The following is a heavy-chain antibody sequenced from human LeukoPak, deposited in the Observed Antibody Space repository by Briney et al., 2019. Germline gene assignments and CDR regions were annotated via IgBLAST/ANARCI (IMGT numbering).Heavy chain of an antibody. CDR1: GGSFSGYY. CDR3: ARGLEDYVWGSYRL. CDR2: INHSGST. J-gene: IGHJ4*02. V-gene: IGHV4-34*01. D-gene: IGHD3-16*02. Sequence: SETLSLTCAVYGGSFSGYYWSWIRQPPGKGLEWIGEINHSGSTNYNPSLKSRVTISVDTSKNQISLKLSSVTAADTAVYYCARGLEDYVWGSYRLWGQGTLVTVSS.